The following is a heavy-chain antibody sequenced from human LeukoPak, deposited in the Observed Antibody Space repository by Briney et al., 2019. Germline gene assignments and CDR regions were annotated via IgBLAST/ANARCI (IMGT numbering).Heavy chain of an antibody. CDR2: DSNNGNI. CDR1: GSSISSHS. V-gene: IGHV4-59*11. D-gene: IGHD7-27*01. CDR3: ARDNWGSLDY. J-gene: IGHJ4*02. Sequence: PSETLSLTCTVSGSSISSHSWGWLRHPPGKGLEWIGYDSNNGNINYNPALKSRVTISVDTSKRQISLNLRSVTAADTAVYYGARDNWGSLDYWGQGTLVTVSS.